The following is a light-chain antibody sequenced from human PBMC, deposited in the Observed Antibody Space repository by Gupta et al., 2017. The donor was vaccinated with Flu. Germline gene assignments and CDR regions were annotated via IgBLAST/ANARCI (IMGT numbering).Light chain of an antibody. J-gene: IGKJ4*01. CDR2: KAS. CDR1: QNIEDW. Sequence: DLQMTQSPSTLTASVGDRVPITCRASQNIEDWLAWFQQKPGKAPQLLIYKASKLEGAVPSRFGGSGFGTEFTLTISSLQPDDAAIYYCQNYNYHFGGGTKVEI. CDR3: QNYNYH. V-gene: IGKV1-5*03.